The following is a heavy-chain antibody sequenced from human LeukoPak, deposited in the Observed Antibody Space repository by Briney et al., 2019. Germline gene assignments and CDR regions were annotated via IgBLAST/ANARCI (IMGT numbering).Heavy chain of an antibody. D-gene: IGHD1-26*01. CDR2: IHHSGST. CDR3: AISTCELLGGLDY. J-gene: IGHJ4*02. V-gene: IGHV4-59*08. CDR1: GGSISSYY. Sequence: SETLSLTCTVSGGSISSYYWSWIRQPPGKGLEWIGYIHHSGSTNYNPSLKSRVTISVDTSKNQFSLKLSSVTAADTAVYYCAISTCELLGGLDYWGQGTLVTVST.